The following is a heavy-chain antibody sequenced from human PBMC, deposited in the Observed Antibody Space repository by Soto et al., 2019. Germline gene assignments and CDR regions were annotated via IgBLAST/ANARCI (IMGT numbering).Heavy chain of an antibody. Sequence: GGSLRLCCSASGSVCSSFDMRWVRQTLGKGLEWVSVISGRGANSYYADSVKGRFSISRDNSKTTPYLHMNTLRVEATALYYCVLHAQVTTINTNAGHSSGMDAWG. CDR2: ISGRGANS. J-gene: IGHJ6*02. CDR3: VLHAQVTTINTNAGHSSGMDA. CDR1: GSVCSSFD. V-gene: IGHV3-23*01. D-gene: IGHD4-4*01.